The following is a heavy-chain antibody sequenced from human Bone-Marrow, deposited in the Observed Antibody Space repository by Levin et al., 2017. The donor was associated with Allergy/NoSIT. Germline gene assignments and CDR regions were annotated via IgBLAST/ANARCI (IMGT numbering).Heavy chain of an antibody. CDR3: ARSLRCTNGVCYRDPSFDY. V-gene: IGHV3-21*01. CDR1: GFTFSSYS. Sequence: GESLKISCAASGFTFSSYSMNWVRQAPGKGLEWVSSISSSSSYIYYADSVKGRFTISRDNAKNSLYLQMNSLRAEDTAVYYCARSLRCTNGVCYRDPSFDYWGQGTLVTVSS. CDR2: ISSSSSYI. D-gene: IGHD2-8*01. J-gene: IGHJ4*02.